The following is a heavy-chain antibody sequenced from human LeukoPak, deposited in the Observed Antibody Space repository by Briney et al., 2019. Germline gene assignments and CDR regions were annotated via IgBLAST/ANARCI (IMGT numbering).Heavy chain of an antibody. J-gene: IGHJ4*02. CDR2: ISCTGTYI. D-gene: IGHD1-26*01. CDR3: VRDRGTYRPIDY. V-gene: IGHV3-21*04. Sequence: GGSLRLSCAASGFTFSSYNMNWVRQAPGKGLEWVSSISCTGTYIYYADSVKGRFTISRDNAQNSLYLQMNSLRAEDTAIYYCVRDRGTYRPIDYWGQGTLVTVSS. CDR1: GFTFSSYN.